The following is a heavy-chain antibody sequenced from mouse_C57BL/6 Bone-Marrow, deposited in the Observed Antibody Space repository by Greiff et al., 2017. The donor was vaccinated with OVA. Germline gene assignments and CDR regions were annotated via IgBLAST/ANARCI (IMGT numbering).Heavy chain of an antibody. V-gene: IGHV10-3*01. CDR1: GFTFNTYA. D-gene: IGHD2-1*01. J-gene: IGHJ2*01. CDR2: IRSKSSNYAT. CDR3: VRERVYGNPYYFDY. Sequence: EVQRVESGGGLVQPKGSLKLSCAASGFTFNTYAMHWVRQAPGKGLEWVARIRSKSSNYATYYADSVKDRFTISRDDSQSMLYLQMNNLKTEDTAMYYCVRERVYGNPYYFDYWGQGTTLTVSS.